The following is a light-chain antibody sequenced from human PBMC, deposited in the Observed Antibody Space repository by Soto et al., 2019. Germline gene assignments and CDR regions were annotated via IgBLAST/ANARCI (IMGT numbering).Light chain of an antibody. CDR3: QQYYSYPWT. Sequence: AIRMTQSPSSFSASTGDRVTITCRASQGISSYLAWYQQKPGKAPKLLIYAASTLQSGVPSRFSGSGSGTDFTLTISCLQSEDFATYYCQQYYSYPWTFGQGKKVEIK. CDR2: AAS. J-gene: IGKJ1*01. V-gene: IGKV1-8*01. CDR1: QGISSY.